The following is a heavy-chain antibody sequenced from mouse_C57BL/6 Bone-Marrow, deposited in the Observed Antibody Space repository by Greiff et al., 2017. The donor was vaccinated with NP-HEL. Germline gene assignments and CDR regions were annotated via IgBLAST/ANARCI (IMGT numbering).Heavy chain of an antibody. CDR3: ERGAYYDYPSGDY. J-gene: IGHJ4*01. D-gene: IGHD2-4*01. CDR1: GYTFTSYW. V-gene: IGHV1-72*01. CDR2: IDPNSGGT. Sequence: QVQLQQPGAELVKPGASVKLSCKASGYTFTSYWMHWVKQRPGRGLEWIGRIDPNSGGTKYNEKFKSKATLTVDKPSITAYMQLSSLTSEDSSVYYFERGAYYDYPSGDYWGQGTSVTVSS.